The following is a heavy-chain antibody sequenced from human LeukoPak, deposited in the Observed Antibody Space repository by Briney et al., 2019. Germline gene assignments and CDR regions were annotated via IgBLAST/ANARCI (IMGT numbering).Heavy chain of an antibody. CDR2: IYTGGNT. D-gene: IGHD2-2*01. J-gene: IGHJ5*02. CDR1: GGSISNGSYY. CDR3: ASYYCSSTSCRNWFDP. V-gene: IGHV4-61*02. Sequence: SQTLSLTCTVSGGSISNGSYYWSWIRQPAGKALEWIGRIYTGGNTNYNPSLKSRVTISVDTSKDQFSLKLSSVTAADTAVYYCASYYCSSTSCRNWFDPWGPGTLVTVSS.